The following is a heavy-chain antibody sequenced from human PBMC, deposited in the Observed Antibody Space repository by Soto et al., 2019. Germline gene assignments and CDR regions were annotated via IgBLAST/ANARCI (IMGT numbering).Heavy chain of an antibody. V-gene: IGHV3-48*02. Sequence: EVQLVVSGGDLVQPGGSLRLSCAASGFTFSGYTMTWVRQAPGKGLEWISYITSSSTDIYYADSVKGRFSVTRDNAKNSLYLQMSSLRDEEPGVYYCARFASSSWDGCDYWGQGNVVTVSS. D-gene: IGHD6-13*01. J-gene: IGHJ4*02. CDR1: GFTFSGYT. CDR3: ARFASSSWDGCDY. CDR2: ITSSSTDI.